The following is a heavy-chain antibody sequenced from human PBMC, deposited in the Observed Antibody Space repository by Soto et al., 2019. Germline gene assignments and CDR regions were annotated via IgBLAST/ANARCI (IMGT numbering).Heavy chain of an antibody. V-gene: IGHV4-31*02. CDR2: IYYSGST. CDR3: AFVKRKCSSTSCYADAFDI. D-gene: IGHD2-2*01. CDR1: GGSISSGGYY. J-gene: IGHJ3*02. Sequence: PSETLSLTCTVSGGSISSGGYYWSWIRQHPGKGLEWIGFIYYSGSTYYNPSLKSRVTISVDTSKNQFSLKLSSVTAADTAVYYCAFVKRKCSSTSCYADAFDIWGQGTMVTVSS.